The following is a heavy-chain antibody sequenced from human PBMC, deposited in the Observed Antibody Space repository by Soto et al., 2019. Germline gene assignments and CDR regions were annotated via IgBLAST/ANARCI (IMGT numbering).Heavy chain of an antibody. D-gene: IGHD3-22*01. CDR2: SYHNGKS. J-gene: IGHJ4*02. CDR3: ARGGYWRVDD. V-gene: IGHV4-34*01. Sequence: QVQIQQWGGGLLKPSETLSLSCTVYCGSFSNYAWSWIRKPPGRGLEWIGESYHNGKSDYNPSLKSRVTIAVDTSKNQFSLKLSSVIAADTAVYFCARGGYWRVDDWGQGALVTVSS. CDR1: CGSFSNYA.